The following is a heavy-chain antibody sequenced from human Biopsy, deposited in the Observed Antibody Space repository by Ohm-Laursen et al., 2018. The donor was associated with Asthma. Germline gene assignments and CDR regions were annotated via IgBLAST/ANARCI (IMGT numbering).Heavy chain of an antibody. CDR3: ASYEVVTAILPMDV. Sequence: SLRLSCAASGFSFSRYGMHWVRQAPGKGLEWVAVISFDGSNKHYGDSVKGRFTIARDNSKNTVYLQMNSLRAEDTAVYYCASYEVVTAILPMDVWGQGTTVTVSS. J-gene: IGHJ6*02. D-gene: IGHD2-21*02. CDR1: GFSFSRYG. V-gene: IGHV3-30*03. CDR2: ISFDGSNK.